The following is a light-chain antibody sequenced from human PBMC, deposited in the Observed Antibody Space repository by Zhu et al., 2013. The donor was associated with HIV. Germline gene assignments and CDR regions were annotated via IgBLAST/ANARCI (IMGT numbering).Light chain of an antibody. CDR2: EVS. Sequence: QSALTQSASVSGSPGQSITISCTGTSSDVGGYNYVSWYQQHPGRVPKLMIYEVSHRPSGVSNRFSGSKSGNTAALIISGLQAEDEADYYCSSYRNIPTPHVVFGGGTKVTVL. CDR3: SSYRNIPTPHVV. CDR1: SSDVGGYNY. J-gene: IGLJ2*01. V-gene: IGLV2-14*01.